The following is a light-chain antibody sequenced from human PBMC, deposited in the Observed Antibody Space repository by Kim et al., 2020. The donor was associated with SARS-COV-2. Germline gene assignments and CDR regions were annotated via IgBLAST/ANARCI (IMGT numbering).Light chain of an antibody. CDR2: GAS. Sequence: GERGTTHSRRGRHGGSSNLAWYQQKPGQAPRLLIYGASSRATGIPDRFSGSGSGTEFTLTISRLKTEDFAVYYCQQYDSWLRTWTFGQGTKVDIK. CDR1: HGGSSN. CDR3: QQYDSWLRTWT. V-gene: IGKV3-15*01. J-gene: IGKJ1*01.